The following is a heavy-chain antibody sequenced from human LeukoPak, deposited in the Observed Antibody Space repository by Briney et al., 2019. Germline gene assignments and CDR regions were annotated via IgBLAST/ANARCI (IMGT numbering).Heavy chain of an antibody. J-gene: IGHJ6*03. D-gene: IGHD3-16*01. CDR2: VSTDGTT. CDR3: AKLGHGGYYSYMDV. Sequence: GGSLRLSCAVSGFTFVNYAMAWVRQAPGKGLESVSSVSTDGTTYYAHSVKGRFTLSRDNFKNTLLLQMRSLRAEDTAVYYCAKLGHGGYYSYMDVWGKGTTVTVSS. V-gene: IGHV3-23*01. CDR1: GFTFVNYA.